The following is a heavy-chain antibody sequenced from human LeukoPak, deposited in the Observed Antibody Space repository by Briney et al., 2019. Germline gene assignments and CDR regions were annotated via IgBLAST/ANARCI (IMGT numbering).Heavy chain of an antibody. J-gene: IGHJ4*02. CDR2: IYYSGTA. CDR1: GGSIISGGYY. V-gene: IGHV4-31*03. CDR3: ASDQSGHGNFDS. Sequence: SQTLSLTCTVSGGSIISGGYYWSWIRQHPGKGLEWIGYIYYSGTAYYNPSLRSRVTMSVDTSNNQFSLNLSAVTAADTAVYYCASDQSGHGNFDSWGQGTLVTVSS.